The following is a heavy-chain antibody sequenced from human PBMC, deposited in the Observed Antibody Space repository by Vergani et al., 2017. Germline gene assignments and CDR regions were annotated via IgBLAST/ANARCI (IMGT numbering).Heavy chain of an antibody. CDR2: IYYSGST. V-gene: IGHV4-59*01. CDR1: GGSISSYY. CDR3: ARDEAAFDI. Sequence: QVQLQESGPGLVKPSETLSLTCTVSGGSISSYYWSWIRQPPGKGLEWIGYIYYSGSTNYNPSLKSRVTISVDTSKNQFSLKLSSVTAADTAVYYCARDEAAFDIWGQGTMVTVSS. J-gene: IGHJ3*02.